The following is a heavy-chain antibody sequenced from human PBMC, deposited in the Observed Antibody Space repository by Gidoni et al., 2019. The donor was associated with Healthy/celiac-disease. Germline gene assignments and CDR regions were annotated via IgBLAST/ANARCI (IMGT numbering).Heavy chain of an antibody. Sequence: VSGGSISSSSYYWGWIRQPPGKGLEWIGSIYYSGSTSYNPSLKSRVTISVDTSKNQFSLKLSSVTAADTAVYYCARASDLGGARWGQGTLVTVSS. D-gene: IGHD3-16*01. J-gene: IGHJ4*02. V-gene: IGHV4-39*01. CDR2: IYYSGST. CDR1: GGSISSSSYY. CDR3: ARASDLGGAR.